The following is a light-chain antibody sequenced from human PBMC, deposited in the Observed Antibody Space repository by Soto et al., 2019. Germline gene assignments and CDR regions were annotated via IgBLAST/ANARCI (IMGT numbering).Light chain of an antibody. V-gene: IGLV1-44*01. CDR3: AAWDHSLNGYV. Sequence: QSVLTQPPSASGTPGQRVTISCSGGSSNIGTNAVNWYQQLPGTAPKLLIYNNNQRPSGVPDRFSGSKSGTSASLAISGLKYEDEADYYWAAWDHSLNGYVFGTGTKXTVL. CDR2: NNN. CDR1: SSNIGTNA. J-gene: IGLJ1*01.